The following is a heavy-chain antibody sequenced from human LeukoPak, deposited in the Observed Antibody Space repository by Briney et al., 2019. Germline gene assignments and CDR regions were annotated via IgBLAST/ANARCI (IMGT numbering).Heavy chain of an antibody. D-gene: IGHD6-13*01. CDR3: ARLKQQKYYGVDV. V-gene: IGHV4-61*01. J-gene: IGHJ6*02. Sequence: PETLSLTCIVSGGSLSSGNYYWSWIRQPPGKGLEWIGYIYYSGSTNYNPSLQSRVTISVDTSKNQFSLKLSSVTAADTAIYYCARLKQQKYYGVDVWGQGTSVTVSS. CDR2: IYYSGST. CDR1: GGSLSSGNYY.